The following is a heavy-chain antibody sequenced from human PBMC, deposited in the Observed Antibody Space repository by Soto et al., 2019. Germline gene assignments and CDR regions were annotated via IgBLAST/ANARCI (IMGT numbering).Heavy chain of an antibody. CDR2: MYHSGSS. J-gene: IGHJ5*02. D-gene: IGHD1-26*01. CDR3: ARDPSGHPPLYRFDP. CDR1: GASVSTDGHY. V-gene: IGHV4-61*08. Sequence: PSETLSLTCTVSGASVSTDGHYWSWIRQPPGNGIAWIGYMYHSGSSDNNPALKSRVTTSVDTYKNQFSLRLTSVTAADTDVYYCARDPSGHPPLYRFDPWGQGTLVTVSS.